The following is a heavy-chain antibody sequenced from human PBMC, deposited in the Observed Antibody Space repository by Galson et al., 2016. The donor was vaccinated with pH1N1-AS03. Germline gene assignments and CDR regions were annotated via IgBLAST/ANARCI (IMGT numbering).Heavy chain of an antibody. V-gene: IGHV1-69*04. J-gene: IGHJ6*02. CDR1: GGTLSSYT. Sequence: QSGAEVKKPGESLKISCKASGGTLSSYTINWVRQAPGQGLEWMGRINPMVGLADYAQKLQDRVTITADKSTSTVYMELGSLRSEDTAVYYCARVSGEDGRGGYKGASAMDAWGQGTTVTVSS. CDR3: ARVSGEDGRGGYKGASAMDA. CDR2: INPMVGLA. D-gene: IGHD5-24*01.